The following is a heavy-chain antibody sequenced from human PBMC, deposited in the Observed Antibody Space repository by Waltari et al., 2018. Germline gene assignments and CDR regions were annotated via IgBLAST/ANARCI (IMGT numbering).Heavy chain of an antibody. CDR2: ISYDGSNK. V-gene: IGHV3-30-3*01. CDR3: ASRIEVVVVAAEYYFDY. D-gene: IGHD2-15*01. J-gene: IGHJ4*02. CDR1: GFTFSSYA. Sequence: QVQLVESGGGVVQPGRSLRLSCAASGFTFSSYAMHWVRQAPGKGLEGVAVISYDGSNKYDADSVKGRFTISRDNSKTTLYLQMNSLRAEDTAVYYCASRIEVVVVAAEYYFDYWGQGTLVTVSS.